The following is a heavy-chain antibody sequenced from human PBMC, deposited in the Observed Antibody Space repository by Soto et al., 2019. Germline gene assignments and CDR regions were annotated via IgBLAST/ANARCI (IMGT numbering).Heavy chain of an antibody. CDR3: AKAGGAAGTVDYFDY. Sequence: GSLRLSCAASGFTFSSYAMHWVRQAPGKGLEWVAVISYDGSNKYYADSVKGRFTISRDNSKNTLCLQMNSLRAEDTAVYYCAKAGGAAGTVDYFDYWGQGTLVTVSS. CDR2: ISYDGSNK. V-gene: IGHV3-30-3*01. D-gene: IGHD6-13*01. CDR1: GFTFSSYA. J-gene: IGHJ4*02.